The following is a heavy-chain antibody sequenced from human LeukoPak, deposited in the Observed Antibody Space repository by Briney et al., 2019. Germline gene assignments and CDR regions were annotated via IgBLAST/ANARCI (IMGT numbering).Heavy chain of an antibody. J-gene: IGHJ4*02. CDR2: FDPEDGET. CDR3: ATYRVGYYDFWSGWYY. D-gene: IGHD3-3*01. Sequence: ASVKVSCKVSGYTLTELSMHWVRQAPGKGLEWMGGFDPEDGETIYAQKFQGRVTMTEDTSTDTAYMELSSLRSEDTAVYYCATYRVGYYDFWSGWYYWGQGTLVTVTS. CDR1: GYTLTELS. V-gene: IGHV1-24*01.